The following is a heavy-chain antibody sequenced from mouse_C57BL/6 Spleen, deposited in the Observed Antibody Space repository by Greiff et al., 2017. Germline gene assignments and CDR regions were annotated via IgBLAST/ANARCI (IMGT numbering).Heavy chain of an antibody. D-gene: IGHD2-5*01. CDR2: INPSTGGT. CDR3: ARGSNYESY. CDR1: GYSFTGYY. Sequence: EVQLQQSGPELVKPGASVKISCKASGYSFTGYYMNWVKQSPEKSLEWIGEINPSTGGTTYNQKFKAKATLTVDKSSSTAYMQLKSLTSEDSAVYYCARGSNYESYWGQGTLVTVSA. J-gene: IGHJ3*01. V-gene: IGHV1-42*01.